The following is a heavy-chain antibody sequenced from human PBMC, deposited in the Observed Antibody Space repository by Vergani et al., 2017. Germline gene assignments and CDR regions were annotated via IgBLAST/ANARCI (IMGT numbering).Heavy chain of an antibody. CDR1: GFSLSNARMG. CDR2: IFSNDKK. CDR3: ARYDDSSGYPQAFDY. V-gene: IGHV2-26*01. D-gene: IGHD3-22*01. Sequence: QVTLKESGPVLVKPTETLTLTCTVSGFSLSNARMGVSWIRQPPGKALEWLAHIFSNDKKSYSTSLKSRLTISKDTSKSQVVLTMTNMDPVDTATYYCARYDDSSGYPQAFDYWGQGTLVTVSS. J-gene: IGHJ4*02.